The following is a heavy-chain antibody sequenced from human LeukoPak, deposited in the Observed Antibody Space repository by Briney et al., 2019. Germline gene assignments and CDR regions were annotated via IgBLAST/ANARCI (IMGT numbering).Heavy chain of an antibody. CDR3: ARRYCSSTSCHYFDY. V-gene: IGHV1-46*01. J-gene: IGHJ4*02. Sequence: GASVKVSCKASGYTFTSYYMHWVRQAPGQGLEWMGIINPSGGSTSYAQKFQGRVTMTRNTSISTAYMELSSLRSEDTAVYYCARRYCSSTSCHYFDYWGQGTLVTVSS. D-gene: IGHD2-2*01. CDR1: GYTFTSYY. CDR2: INPSGGST.